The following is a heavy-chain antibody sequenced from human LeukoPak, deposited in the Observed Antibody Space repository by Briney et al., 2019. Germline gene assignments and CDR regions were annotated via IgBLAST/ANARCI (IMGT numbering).Heavy chain of an antibody. J-gene: IGHJ4*02. CDR2: IGSSSSYI. V-gene: IGHV3-21*01. Sequence: PGGSLRLSCAASGFTFSGSSMSWVRQAPGKGLEWVSSIGSSSSYIYYADSVKGRFTVSRDNAKNSLYLLMNSLRAEDTAVYYCARTTVVTLIDYWGQGTLVTVSS. D-gene: IGHD4-23*01. CDR1: GFTFSGSS. CDR3: ARTTVVTLIDY.